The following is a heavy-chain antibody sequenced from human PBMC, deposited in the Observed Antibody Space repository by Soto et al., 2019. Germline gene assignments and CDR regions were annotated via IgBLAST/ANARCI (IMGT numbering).Heavy chain of an antibody. D-gene: IGHD3-10*01. CDR2: ISYDGSTA. CDR1: EFTFRSYG. V-gene: IGHV3-30*18. Sequence: GGSLRLSCTTSEFTFRSYGMHWVRQAPGKGLEWLAVISYDGSTAYYAHSVTVRFIISRDNSKNTLYLQLNSLRAEDTAVYYCAKDKDPFSMGRKSFDYWGQGTPVTVSS. CDR3: AKDKDPFSMGRKSFDY. J-gene: IGHJ4*02.